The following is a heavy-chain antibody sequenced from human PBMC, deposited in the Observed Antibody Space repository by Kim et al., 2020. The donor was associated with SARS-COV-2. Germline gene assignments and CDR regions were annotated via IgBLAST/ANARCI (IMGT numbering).Heavy chain of an antibody. J-gene: IGHJ4*01. CDR3: VRGDAVPANTLNHY. CDR1: GFTFSYYT. Sequence: GGSLRLSCLASGFTFSYYTIHWVRQAPGKGLEYVSYIGTNAGSIYYADSLKGRCTISRDNSENTLSLQMSSLRPEDTAVYYCVRGDAVPANTLNHY. V-gene: IGHV3-64D*09. CDR2: IGTNAGSI. D-gene: IGHD3-16*01.